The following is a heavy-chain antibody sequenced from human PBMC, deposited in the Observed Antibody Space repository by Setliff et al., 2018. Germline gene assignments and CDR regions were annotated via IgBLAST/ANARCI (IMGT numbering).Heavy chain of an antibody. V-gene: IGHV4-34*01. Sequence: SETLSLTCAASGGTFTYYYWTWIRQSPAKGLEWIGEITHTGTTGSTKYNPSLKSRVTISSDTSKNHFSLDLRSVTAADTAFYYCARVRNVAARLLDSWGQGTLVTVSS. CDR3: ARVRNVAARLLDS. J-gene: IGHJ4*02. CDR2: ITHTGTTGST. D-gene: IGHD6-6*01. CDR1: GGTFTYYY.